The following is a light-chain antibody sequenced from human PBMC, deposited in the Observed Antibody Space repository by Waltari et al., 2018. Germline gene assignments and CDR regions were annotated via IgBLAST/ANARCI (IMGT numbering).Light chain of an antibody. CDR3: MQATHIPYT. V-gene: IGKV2-29*02. Sequence: DTVMTQPPLSLYLTPGQPASISSKSSQCPLSTDGKTYFNWYLQKTGQSPQLLIYEVSVRFSGVPDRFSGSGSGTDFTLKISRVEAEDVGIYYCMQATHIPYTFGQGTKLQIK. J-gene: IGKJ2*01. CDR2: EVS. CDR1: QCPLSTDGKTY.